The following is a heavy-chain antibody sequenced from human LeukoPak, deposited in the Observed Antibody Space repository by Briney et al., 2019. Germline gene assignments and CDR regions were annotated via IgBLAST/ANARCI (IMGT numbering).Heavy chain of an antibody. Sequence: SETLSLTCTVSGGSISSGSYYWSWIRQPAGKGLQWIGYINYSGSTNYNPSLESRVSISVDTSKNQVSLRLRSVTAADTAVYYCARSGWLQFDYFDYWGQGILVTVSS. CDR2: INYSGST. CDR3: ARSGWLQFDYFDY. D-gene: IGHD5-24*01. V-gene: IGHV4-61*10. CDR1: GGSISSGSYY. J-gene: IGHJ4*02.